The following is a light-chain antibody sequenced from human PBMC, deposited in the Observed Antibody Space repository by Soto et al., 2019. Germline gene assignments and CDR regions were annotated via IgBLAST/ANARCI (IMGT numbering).Light chain of an antibody. Sequence: DIQMTQSPSSLSASVGDRVTITCRASQGISNYLAWYQQKPGKVPKVLIYAASTLQSGVPSRFSGSGSGTDFSLTISSLQPDDFATYFCQQYQSYATFGQGTKVEIK. CDR1: QGISNY. CDR2: AAS. CDR3: QQYQSYAT. V-gene: IGKV1-16*01. J-gene: IGKJ1*01.